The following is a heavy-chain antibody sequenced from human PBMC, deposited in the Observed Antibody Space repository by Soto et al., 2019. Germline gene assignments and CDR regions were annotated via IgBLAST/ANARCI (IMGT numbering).Heavy chain of an antibody. CDR2: ISWNSGSI. V-gene: IGHV3-9*01. CDR1: GFTFDDYA. J-gene: IGHJ4*02. Sequence: GGSLRLSCAASGFTFDDYAMHWVRQAPGKGLEWVSGISWNSGSIGYADSVKGRFTISRDNAKNSLYLQMDSLRAEDTALYYCAKDMGRTYSSSWFDYWGQGTLVTVSS. D-gene: IGHD6-13*01. CDR3: AKDMGRTYSSSWFDY.